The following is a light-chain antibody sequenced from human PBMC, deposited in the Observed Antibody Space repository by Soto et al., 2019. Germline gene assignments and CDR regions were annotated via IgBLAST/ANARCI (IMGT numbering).Light chain of an antibody. J-gene: IGLJ2*01. V-gene: IGLV3-1*01. CDR3: QGWDSSTYVV. Sequence: SYELTQPPSVSVSPGQTASITCSGDKLGDKYACWYQQKPGQSPVLVIYQDSKRPSGIPERFSGSNSGNTATLTISGTQAMDGADYYCQGWDSSTYVVFGGGPKLTVL. CDR1: KLGDKY. CDR2: QDS.